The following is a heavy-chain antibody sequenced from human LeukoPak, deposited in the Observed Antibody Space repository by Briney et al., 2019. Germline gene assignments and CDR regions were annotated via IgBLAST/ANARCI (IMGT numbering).Heavy chain of an antibody. Sequence: IDPSDSYTNYSPSFQGHVTISADKSTSTAYLQWSSPKASDTAMYYCASRYGSGTFYTLDPWGQGTLVIVSS. V-gene: IGHV5-10-1*01. CDR3: ASRYGSGTFYTLDP. J-gene: IGHJ5*02. CDR2: IDPSDSYT. D-gene: IGHD3-10*01.